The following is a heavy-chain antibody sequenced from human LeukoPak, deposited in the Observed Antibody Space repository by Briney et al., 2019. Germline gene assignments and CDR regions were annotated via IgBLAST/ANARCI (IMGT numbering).Heavy chain of an antibody. CDR3: TTDFAYGDTSSYYFDY. J-gene: IGHJ4*02. V-gene: IGHV3-15*01. D-gene: IGHD4-17*01. CDR2: IKSKTDGGTT. Sequence: GGSLRLSCAASGFAFSNAWMSWVRQAPGKGLEWVGRIKSKTDGGTTDYAAPVKGRFTISRDDSKNTLYLQMNSLKTEDTAVYYCTTDFAYGDTSSYYFDYWGQGTLVTVSS. CDR1: GFAFSNAW.